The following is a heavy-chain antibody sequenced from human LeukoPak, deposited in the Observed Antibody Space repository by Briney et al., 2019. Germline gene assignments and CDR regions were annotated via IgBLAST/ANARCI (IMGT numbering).Heavy chain of an antibody. CDR1: GYTFTGYY. V-gene: IGHV1-2*02. J-gene: IGHJ5*02. CDR3: ARTGQYYYDSSGYYYFPPGWFDP. D-gene: IGHD3-22*01. Sequence: ASVKVSCKASGYTFTGYYMHWVRQAPGQGLEWMGWITPNSGGTNYAQKFQGRVTMTRDTSISTAYMELSRLRSDDTAVYYCARTGQYYYDSSGYYYFPPGWFDPWGQGTLVTVSS. CDR2: ITPNSGGT.